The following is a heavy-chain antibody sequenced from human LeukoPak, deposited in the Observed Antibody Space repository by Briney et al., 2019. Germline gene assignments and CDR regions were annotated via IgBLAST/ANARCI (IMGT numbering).Heavy chain of an antibody. Sequence: SETLSLTCTVSGGSVNSGTYYWNWIRQAPGQGPEWIGYGHYSGNTKYNPPLKSRVTISVDTSKNQFSLRLSSVTAADTAVYFCAKWASDNRAFDLWGQGTLVTVSS. CDR1: GGSVNSGTYY. V-gene: IGHV4-61*01. D-gene: IGHD2-8*01. CDR3: AKWASDNRAFDL. CDR2: GHYSGNT. J-gene: IGHJ4*02.